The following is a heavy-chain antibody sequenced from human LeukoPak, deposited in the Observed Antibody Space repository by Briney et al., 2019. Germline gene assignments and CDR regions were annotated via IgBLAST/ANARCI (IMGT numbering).Heavy chain of an antibody. Sequence: SETLSLTCTVSGGSLSSGGYYWSWLRQHPGTGLEWIGYIYYSGSTYYNPSLKSRVTISVDTSKNQFSLKLSSVTAADTAVYYCARVSRPGDSQFDPWGQGTLVTVSS. CDR2: IYYSGST. D-gene: IGHD7-27*01. CDR1: GGSLSSGGYY. V-gene: IGHV4-31*03. CDR3: ARVSRPGDSQFDP. J-gene: IGHJ5*02.